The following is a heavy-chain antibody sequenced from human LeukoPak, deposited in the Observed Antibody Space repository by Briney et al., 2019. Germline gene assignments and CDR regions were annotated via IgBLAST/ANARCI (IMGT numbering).Heavy chain of an antibody. CDR2: IRYDGSKT. Sequence: GGSLRLSCSVSGFTFRNYGMYWVRQAPGKGLGWVAFIRYDGSKTLYADSVQGRFTISRDNSKNSVYLQMTSLRVEDTAIYYCAKMYCEANGCYEGGQGTLVTVSS. J-gene: IGHJ4*02. D-gene: IGHD2-2*01. CDR1: GFTFRNYG. CDR3: AKMYCEANGCYE. V-gene: IGHV3-30*02.